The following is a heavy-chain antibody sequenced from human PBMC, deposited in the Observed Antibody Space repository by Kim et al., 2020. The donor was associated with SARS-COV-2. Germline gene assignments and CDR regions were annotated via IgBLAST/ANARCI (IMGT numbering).Heavy chain of an antibody. J-gene: IGHJ4*02. CDR2: VNPSSGDE. CDR3: ARRQKGFDC. Sequence: ASVKVSCKASGYTFTSSEIHWVRQATGQGLEWLAWVNPSSGDEGSSQQFQGRVTMTRNTSINTAYMELSSLRSDDTAVYYFARRQKGFDCWGQGTLVT. V-gene: IGHV1-8*01. CDR1: GYTFTSSE.